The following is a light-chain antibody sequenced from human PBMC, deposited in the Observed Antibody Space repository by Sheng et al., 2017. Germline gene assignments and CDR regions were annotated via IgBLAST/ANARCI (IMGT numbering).Light chain of an antibody. CDR1: QGISNY. Sequence: TQSPSSLSASVGDRVTITCRASQGISNYLAWYQQKPGQAPRLVIYGTSSRATGIPGRFSGSGSGTDFTLTISRLEPEDFAVYYCQHYGTSPPYSFGQGTKLEI. V-gene: IGKV3-20*01. CDR2: GTS. J-gene: IGKJ2*03. CDR3: QHYGTSPPYS.